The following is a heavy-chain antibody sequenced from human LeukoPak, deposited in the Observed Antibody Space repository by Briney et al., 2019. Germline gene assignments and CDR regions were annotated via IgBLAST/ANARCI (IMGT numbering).Heavy chain of an antibody. CDR1: GFTFSSYA. Sequence: PGGSLRLSCAASGFTFSSYAMSWVRQAPGKGLEWVSVIGGRDGSTYYADSVKGRFTISRDNSKNTLYVQMNSLRAEDTAVYYCAKGHYYGSGSLDYWGQGTLVTVSS. V-gene: IGHV3-23*01. CDR3: AKGHYYGSGSLDY. D-gene: IGHD3-10*01. CDR2: IGGRDGST. J-gene: IGHJ4*02.